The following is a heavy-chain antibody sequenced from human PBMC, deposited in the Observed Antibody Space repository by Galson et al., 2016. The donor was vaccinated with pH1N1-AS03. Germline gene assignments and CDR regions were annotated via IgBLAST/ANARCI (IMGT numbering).Heavy chain of an antibody. J-gene: IGHJ4*02. Sequence: SLRLSCAASGFTFSKTGMNWVRQAPGKGPEWVSSIDEGGSHPYSADSLQGRFTISRDNTKNSLFLHMNSLRSEDTAVYYCVTDGTFGSTIAHWGQGTLVTVSS. D-gene: IGHD2-15*01. V-gene: IGHV3-21*01. CDR2: IDEGGSHP. CDR1: GFTFSKTG. CDR3: VTDGTFGSTIAH.